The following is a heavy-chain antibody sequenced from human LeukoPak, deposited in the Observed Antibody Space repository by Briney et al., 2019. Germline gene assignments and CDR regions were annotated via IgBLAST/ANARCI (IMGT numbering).Heavy chain of an antibody. CDR3: ARGGGRNTTMVWAFDY. J-gene: IGHJ4*02. CDR2: ISTNGGST. CDR1: GFTFSSYA. D-gene: IGHD5-18*01. V-gene: IGHV3-64*02. Sequence: GRSLRLSCAASGFTFSSYAMHWVRQAPGKGLEYVSGISTNGGSTYYADSVKGRFTISRDNSKNTLFLQMGSLRAEDMAVYYCARGGGRNTTMVWAFDYWGQGTLVTVSS.